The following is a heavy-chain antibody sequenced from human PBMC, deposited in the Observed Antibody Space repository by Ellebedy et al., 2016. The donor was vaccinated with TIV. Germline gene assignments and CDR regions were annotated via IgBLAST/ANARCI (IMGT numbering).Heavy chain of an antibody. V-gene: IGHV3-23*01. D-gene: IGHD3-16*01. Sequence: GGSLRLXXAASGFTFSNYAMSWVRQAPGKGLEWVSAITGIGTSTYYADSVKGRFTISRDNSKNTLSLQMNSLRADDTAIYYCAKPMGPGGRFDAFDIWGQGTLVTASS. CDR1: GFTFSNYA. J-gene: IGHJ3*02. CDR2: ITGIGTST. CDR3: AKPMGPGGRFDAFDI.